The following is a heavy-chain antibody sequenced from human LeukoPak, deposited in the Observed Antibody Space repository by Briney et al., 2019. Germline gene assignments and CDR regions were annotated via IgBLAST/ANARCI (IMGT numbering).Heavy chain of an antibody. V-gene: IGHV3-23*01. CDR2: ISGSGGST. J-gene: IGHJ6*03. CDR3: AKKKRFYCSSTSCPPYYYMDV. CDR1: GFTFSSYA. D-gene: IGHD2-2*01. Sequence: GGSLRLSCAASGFTFSSYAMSWVRQAPGKGLEWVSAISGSGGSTYYADSVKGRFTISRDNCKNTLYLQMNSLRAEDTAVYYCAKKKRFYCSSTSCPPYYYMDVWGKGTTVTVSS.